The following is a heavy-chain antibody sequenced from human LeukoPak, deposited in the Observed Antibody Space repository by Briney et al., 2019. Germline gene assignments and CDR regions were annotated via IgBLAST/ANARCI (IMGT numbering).Heavy chain of an antibody. D-gene: IGHD6-19*01. CDR3: ARLPPLYSSGWYAADY. V-gene: IGHV3-48*01. CDR1: GFTFSSYN. CDR2: ISSSSSTL. J-gene: IGHJ4*02. Sequence: GGSLRLSCAASGFTFSSYNMNWVRQAPGKALEWVSYISSSSSTLYYADSVKGRFTISRDNAKNSLYLQMNSLRAEDTAVYYCARLPPLYSSGWYAADYWGQGTLVTVSS.